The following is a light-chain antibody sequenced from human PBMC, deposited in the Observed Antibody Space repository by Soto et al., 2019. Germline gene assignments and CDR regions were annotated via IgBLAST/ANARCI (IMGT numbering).Light chain of an antibody. CDR1: QTVRNNY. V-gene: IGKV3-20*01. CDR3: QQYSSYPLT. CDR2: GAS. Sequence: EIVLTQSPGTLSVSPGERATLSCRASQTVRNNYLAWYQQKPGQAPRLLIYGASSRATGIPDRFSGSGSGTDFTLTISRLESEDFAVYYCQQYSSYPLTFGGGTKVDIK. J-gene: IGKJ4*01.